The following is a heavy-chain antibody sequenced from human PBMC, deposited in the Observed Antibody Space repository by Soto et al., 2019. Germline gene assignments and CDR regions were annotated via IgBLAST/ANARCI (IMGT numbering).Heavy chain of an antibody. CDR2: ISDGGST. J-gene: IGHJ5*02. V-gene: IGHV4-59*12. CDR1: GGSIYTYY. Sequence: SETLSLTCNVSGGSIYTYYWNWIRQSPGKGLEWIGYISDGGSTNYNPSLKSRVTISVDTSKNQFSLKLSSVTAADTAVYYCARVDLESSIAAAGTGFDPWGQGTLVTVSS. D-gene: IGHD6-13*01. CDR3: ARVDLESSIAAAGTGFDP.